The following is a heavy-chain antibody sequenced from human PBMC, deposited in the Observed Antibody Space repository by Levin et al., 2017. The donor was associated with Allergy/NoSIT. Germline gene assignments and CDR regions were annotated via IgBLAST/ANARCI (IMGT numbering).Heavy chain of an antibody. V-gene: IGHV4-39*01. J-gene: IGHJ4*02. CDR1: GDSISSSTYY. Sequence: SQTLSLTCTVSGDSISSSTYYWGWIRQPPGKGLEWIGNIYYSGTTYYNPSLKSRVTISADSSRNQFSLRLMSVTATDTAVYYCARGNYGSGTYADYWGQGTLVTVSS. D-gene: IGHD3-10*01. CDR3: ARGNYGSGTYADY. CDR2: IYYSGTT.